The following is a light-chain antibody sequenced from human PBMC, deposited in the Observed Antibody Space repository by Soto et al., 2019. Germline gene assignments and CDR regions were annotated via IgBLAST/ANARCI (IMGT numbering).Light chain of an antibody. J-gene: IGLJ3*02. V-gene: IGLV2-14*01. CDR2: DVS. Sequence: QSALTQSASVSRSPGQSITISCTGTSSDVGGYNDVSWYQQHPGKAPKLIIYDVSNRPSGVSTRFSGSKSGNTASLTISGLQAEDEADYSCSSYTSTNSWVFGGGTKLTV. CDR3: SSYTSTNSWV. CDR1: SSDVGGYND.